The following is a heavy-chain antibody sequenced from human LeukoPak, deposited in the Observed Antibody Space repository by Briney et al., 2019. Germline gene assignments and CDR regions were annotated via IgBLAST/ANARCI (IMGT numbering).Heavy chain of an antibody. J-gene: IGHJ4*02. Sequence: SGGSLRLSCAASGFTFSSYAMHWVRQAPGKGLEWVAVISYDGSNKYYADAVKGRFTISRDNSKTTLYLHMNSLRVEDTAVYYCARSNGWYLDYWGQGTLVTVSS. CDR2: ISYDGSNK. CDR3: ARSNGWYLDY. CDR1: GFTFSSYA. V-gene: IGHV3-30-3*01. D-gene: IGHD6-19*01.